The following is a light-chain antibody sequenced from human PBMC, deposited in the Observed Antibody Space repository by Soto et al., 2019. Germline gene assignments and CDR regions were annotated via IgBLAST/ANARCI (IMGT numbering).Light chain of an antibody. CDR1: QSVSSSY. Sequence: EIVLTQSPGTLSLSPGERATLSCRASQSVSSSYLAWYQQKPGQAPRLLIYGPSSRATGIPDRFSGSESGTDFTLTISTLEPEDFAVYYCQQYGSSPETFGQGTKVEIK. CDR3: QQYGSSPET. CDR2: GPS. V-gene: IGKV3-20*01. J-gene: IGKJ1*01.